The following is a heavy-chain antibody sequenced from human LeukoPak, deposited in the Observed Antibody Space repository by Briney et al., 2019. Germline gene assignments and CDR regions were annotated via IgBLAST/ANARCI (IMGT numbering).Heavy chain of an antibody. V-gene: IGHV3-66*01. CDR2: IYSGGST. CDR3: ARDALRSGVFDY. D-gene: IGHD3-10*01. J-gene: IGHJ4*02. Sequence: GGSLRLSCAASGFTVSSNYMSWVRQAPGKGLEWVSVIYSGGSTYYADSVKGRFTISRDNSKNTLCLQMNSLRAEDTAVYYCARDALRSGVFDYWGQGTLVTVSS. CDR1: GFTVSSNY.